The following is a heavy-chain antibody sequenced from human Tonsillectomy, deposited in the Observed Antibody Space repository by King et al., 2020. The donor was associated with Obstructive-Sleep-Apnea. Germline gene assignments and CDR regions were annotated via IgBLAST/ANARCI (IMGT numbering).Heavy chain of an antibody. V-gene: IGHV3-23*04. J-gene: IGHJ4*02. Sequence: VQLVESGGGLVQPGGSLRLSCAASGFTFSSYAMSWVRQAPGKGLEWVSAISGSGGSTYYADSVKGRFTISRDNSKNTLYLQMNSLRDEDTAVYYCAKEPYYDILTGYNHFDYWGQGTLVTVSS. D-gene: IGHD3-9*01. CDR1: GFTFSSYA. CDR2: ISGSGGST. CDR3: AKEPYYDILTGYNHFDY.